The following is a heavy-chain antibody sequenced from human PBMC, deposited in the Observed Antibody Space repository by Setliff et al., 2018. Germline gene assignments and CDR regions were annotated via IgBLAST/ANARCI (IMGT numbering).Heavy chain of an antibody. J-gene: IGHJ4*02. CDR3: ARAHSSTLSVHDY. V-gene: IGHV3-74*01. D-gene: IGHD2-2*01. Sequence: PGGSLRLSCAAAGFTFSSHWMHWVRQAPGKRPMWVSRINNDGSSTTYEDSVKGRFTISRDNAKNTLYLQMNSLRAEDTAVYYCARAHSSTLSVHDYWGQGTLVTVSS. CDR2: INNDGSST. CDR1: GFTFSSHW.